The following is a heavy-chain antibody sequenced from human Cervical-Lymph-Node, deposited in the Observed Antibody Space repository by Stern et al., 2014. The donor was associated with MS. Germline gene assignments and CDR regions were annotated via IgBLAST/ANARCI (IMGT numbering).Heavy chain of an antibody. CDR2: INWNGGST. CDR1: GFPFEDYG. V-gene: IGHV3-20*01. D-gene: IGHD2-8*02. Sequence: EVKLVESGGGVVRPGRSLRLSCAASGFPFEDYGMSWVRPGQVKGLEWVAAINWNGGSTVYAGSVQGRFTISRDNAKNSLYLQMNSLRAEDTALYHCARAFCTGGVCYSFPFYGMDVWGQGTTVTVSS. J-gene: IGHJ6*02. CDR3: ARAFCTGGVCYSFPFYGMDV.